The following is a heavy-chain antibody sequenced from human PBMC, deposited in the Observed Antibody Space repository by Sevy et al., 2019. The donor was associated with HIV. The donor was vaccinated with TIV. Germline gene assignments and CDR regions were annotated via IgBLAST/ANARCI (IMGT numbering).Heavy chain of an antibody. CDR3: AKDVVAVVGDAFDV. CDR1: GFTFSSYS. J-gene: IGHJ3*01. CDR2: TGGRGGAT. V-gene: IGHV3-23*01. Sequence: GGSLRLSCAASGFTFSSYSMNWVRQAPGKGLEWVSATGGRGGATYYADSVKGRFTISRDNSKNTPYLQMDSLRAEDTAVYYCAKDVVAVVGDAFDVWGQGTMVTVS. D-gene: IGHD2-15*01.